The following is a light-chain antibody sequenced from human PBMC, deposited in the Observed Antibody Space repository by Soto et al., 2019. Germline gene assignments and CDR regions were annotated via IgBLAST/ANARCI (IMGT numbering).Light chain of an antibody. Sequence: IVMTQSPATLSVSPGERATLSCRASQSDSSNLAWYQQKPGQAPRLLIYGASTRATGIPARFSGSGSGTEFTLTISSLQSEDFAVYYCQQYNNWPGTFGQGTKVDIK. J-gene: IGKJ1*01. CDR3: QQYNNWPGT. CDR2: GAS. CDR1: QSDSSN. V-gene: IGKV3-15*01.